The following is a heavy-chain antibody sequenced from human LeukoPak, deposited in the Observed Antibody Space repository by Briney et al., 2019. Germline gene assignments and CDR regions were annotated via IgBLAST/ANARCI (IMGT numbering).Heavy chain of an antibody. CDR1: GFIVSRYS. V-gene: IGHV3-21*04. D-gene: IGHD4-23*01. Sequence: GGSLRLSCAASGFIVSRYSMTWVRQAPGKGLEWVSSISTSYSGIYYADSVKGRFTISRDNAKNSLYLQMNSLRAEDTAVYYCARGTHYGGNAGDLFDYWGQGTLVTVSS. CDR2: ISTSYSGI. CDR3: ARGTHYGGNAGDLFDY. J-gene: IGHJ4*02.